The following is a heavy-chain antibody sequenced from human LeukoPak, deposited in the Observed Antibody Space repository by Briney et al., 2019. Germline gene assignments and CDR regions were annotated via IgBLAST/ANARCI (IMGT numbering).Heavy chain of an antibody. CDR2: ISAYNGNT. V-gene: IGHV1-18*01. J-gene: IGHJ6*02. CDR1: GYTFPSYG. D-gene: IGHD6-6*01. Sequence: ASVKVSCKASGYTFPSYGLSWVRQAPGQGLEWMGWISAYNGNTNYAQKLQGRVTMTTDTSTSTAYMELSSLRSEDTAVYYCARQLFEYSSSPNGMDVWGQGTTVTVSS. CDR3: ARQLFEYSSSPNGMDV.